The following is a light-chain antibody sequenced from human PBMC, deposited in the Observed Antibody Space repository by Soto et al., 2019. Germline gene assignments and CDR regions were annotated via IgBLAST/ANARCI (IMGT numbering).Light chain of an antibody. CDR1: QSVDSN. CDR2: GAS. CDR3: QQYNNWWT. Sequence: EILMTQSPATLSGSPGERATLSCRASQSVDSNLAWYQQKPGQAPRLLIYGASTRATGISARFSGSGSGTEFTLTISSLQSEDFGVYYCQQYNNWWTFGQGTKVDIK. J-gene: IGKJ1*01. V-gene: IGKV3-15*01.